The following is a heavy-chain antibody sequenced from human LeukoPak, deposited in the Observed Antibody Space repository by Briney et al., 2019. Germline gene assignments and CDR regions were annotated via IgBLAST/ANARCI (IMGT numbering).Heavy chain of an antibody. CDR3: ARQGAGVPFDY. CDR1: GGSIRSYY. J-gene: IGHJ4*02. V-gene: IGHV4-59*08. D-gene: IGHD3-10*01. CDR2: IYYSGST. Sequence: PSETLSLTCTVSGGSIRSYYWSWIRQPPGKGLEWIGYIYYSGSTNYNPSLKSRVTIAVDTSKNQFSLKLSSVTAADTAVYYCARQGAGVPFDYWGRGTLVTVSS.